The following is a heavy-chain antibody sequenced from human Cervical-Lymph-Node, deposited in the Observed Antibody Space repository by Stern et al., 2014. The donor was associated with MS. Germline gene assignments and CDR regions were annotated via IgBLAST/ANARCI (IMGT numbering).Heavy chain of an antibody. CDR1: GYTLTDLS. D-gene: IGHD1-14*01. CDR3: AAASRYDALDL. Sequence: QVQLMQSGAEVKKPGASLKVSCKVSGYTLTDLSMHWVRQAPGKGLEWLGGYDLEEGNTVYAQSFQGRVTMTEDTSTDTAYMELSSLRSEDTAVYHCAAASRYDALDLWGQGTVVIVSS. V-gene: IGHV1-24*01. J-gene: IGHJ3*01. CDR2: YDLEEGNT.